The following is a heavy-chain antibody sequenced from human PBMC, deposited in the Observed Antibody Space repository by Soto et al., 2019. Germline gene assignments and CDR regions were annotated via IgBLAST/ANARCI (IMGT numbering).Heavy chain of an antibody. D-gene: IGHD4-17*01. J-gene: IGHJ4*02. CDR2: INSDGSRT. V-gene: IGHV3-74*01. CDR3: ARDYGDYPPSDY. CDR1: GFTFSSYW. Sequence: EVQLVESGGGLVQPGGSLRLSCAASGFTFSSYWMHWVRQAPGKGLVWVSRINSDGSRTFYADSVKGRFTISRDNAKNTLYLQMNSLRAEDTAVYYCARDYGDYPPSDYWGQGTLVTVSS.